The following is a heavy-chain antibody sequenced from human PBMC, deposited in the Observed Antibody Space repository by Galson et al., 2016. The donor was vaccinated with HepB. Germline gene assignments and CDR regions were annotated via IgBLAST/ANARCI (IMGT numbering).Heavy chain of an antibody. V-gene: IGHV4-34*01. D-gene: IGHD2-8*02. CDR2: INHSGNT. CDR1: RWSCSGDF. J-gene: IGHJ4*02. CDR3: ARAANIFYRTGWQRPLDS. Sequence: SRTLCLAYTVNRWSCSGDFWAWIRQTPGKGLEWIGEINHSGNTDYNPSLKSRVTISVDTSTDQFSLNLRSVTATDTAIYYWARAANIFYRTGWQRPLDSWGQGTHVTVSS.